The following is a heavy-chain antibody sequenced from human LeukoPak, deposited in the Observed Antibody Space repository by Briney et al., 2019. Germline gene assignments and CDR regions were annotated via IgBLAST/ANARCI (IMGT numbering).Heavy chain of an antibody. Sequence: GGSLRVSCAASGFTFSSYGMHWVRQAPGKGLEWVAFIRYDGSSKYYAGSVKGRFTISRDNSKNTLYLQMNSLRAEDTAVYYCARRAGAYSHPYDYWGQGTLVTVSS. CDR3: ARRAGAYSHPYDY. J-gene: IGHJ4*02. V-gene: IGHV3-30*02. D-gene: IGHD4/OR15-4a*01. CDR1: GFTFSSYG. CDR2: IRYDGSSK.